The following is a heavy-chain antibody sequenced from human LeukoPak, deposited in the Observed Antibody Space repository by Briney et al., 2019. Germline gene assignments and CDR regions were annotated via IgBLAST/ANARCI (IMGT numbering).Heavy chain of an antibody. J-gene: IGHJ4*02. V-gene: IGHV3-21*05. D-gene: IGHD1-14*01. CDR2: INDVSGDI. CDR1: EFTFGLYA. CDR3: ARDTFQPGRIDC. Sequence: GGSLRLSCAASEFTFGLYAMNWVRQAPGKSLEWVSYINDVSGDIHYADSVRGRFTISRDNAKNTLYLQMNSLRAEDTAVYYCARDTFQPGRIDCWGQGTLVIVSS.